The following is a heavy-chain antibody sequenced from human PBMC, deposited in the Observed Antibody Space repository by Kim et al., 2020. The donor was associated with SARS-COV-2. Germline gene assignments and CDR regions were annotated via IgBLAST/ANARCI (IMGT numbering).Heavy chain of an antibody. J-gene: IGHJ4*02. V-gene: IGHV3-7*01. D-gene: IGHD7-27*01. CDR3: LTGGAQG. CDR1: GFSLSYHW. CDR2: IEPDGSAK. Sequence: GGSLRLSCAASGFSLSYHWMTWVRQAPGKGLEWVATIEPDGSAKYYVDSVKGRFTISRDNAKNSIYLQMSSLRVDDTAVYYCLTGGAQGGGLGTLVTVSS.